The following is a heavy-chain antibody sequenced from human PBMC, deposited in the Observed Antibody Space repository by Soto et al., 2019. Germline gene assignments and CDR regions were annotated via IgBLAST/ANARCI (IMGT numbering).Heavy chain of an antibody. CDR1: GFTFSNFP. D-gene: IGHD4-4*01. Sequence: GGSVRLSCAASGFTFSNFPMHWVRQAPGKGLEWVAVISYGGINNYYADSVKGRFTISRDDSKNTVYLQMNGLRPEDTAVYFCARTTVVSGTPDFDYWGQGTLVTVSS. J-gene: IGHJ4*02. V-gene: IGHV3-30-3*01. CDR2: ISYGGINN. CDR3: ARTTVVSGTPDFDY.